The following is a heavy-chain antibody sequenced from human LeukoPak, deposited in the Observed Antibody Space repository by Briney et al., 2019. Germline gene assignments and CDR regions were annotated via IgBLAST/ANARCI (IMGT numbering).Heavy chain of an antibody. CDR1: GFTFSSYG. V-gene: IGHV3-33*06. D-gene: IGHD2-15*01. CDR2: LWYDGSNK. J-gene: IGHJ4*02. Sequence: GGSLGLSCAASGFTFSSYGMHWVRQAPGRGLEWVAVLWYDGSNKYYADSVKGRFTISRDNSKNTLYLQMNSLRAEDTAVYYCAKGLDWYCSGGSCYNIDYWGQGTLVTVSS. CDR3: AKGLDWYCSGGSCYNIDY.